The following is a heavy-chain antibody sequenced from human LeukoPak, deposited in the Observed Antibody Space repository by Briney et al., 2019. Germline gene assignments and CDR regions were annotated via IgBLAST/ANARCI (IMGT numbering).Heavy chain of an antibody. CDR3: AKDDYYDSSGYPNTSDY. D-gene: IGHD3-22*01. J-gene: IGHJ4*02. V-gene: IGHV3-23*01. CDR2: ISGSGGST. Sequence: GGSLRLSCAASGFTFSSYAMSWVRQAPGKGLEWVSAISGSGGSTYYADSVKGRFTISRDNSKNTLYLQMNSLRAEDTAVYYCAKDDYYDSSGYPNTSDYWGQGTLVTVSS. CDR1: GFTFSSYA.